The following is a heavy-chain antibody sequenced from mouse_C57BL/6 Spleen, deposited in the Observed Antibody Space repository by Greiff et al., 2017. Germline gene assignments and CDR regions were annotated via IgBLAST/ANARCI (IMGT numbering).Heavy chain of an antibody. J-gene: IGHJ2*01. CDR2: IDPSDSYT. CDR3: ARGNYYGSSRYYFDY. Sequence: QVQLKQSGAELVKPGASVKLSCKASGYTFTSYWMQWVKQRPGQGLEWIGEIDPSDSYTNYNQKFKGKATLTVDTSSSTAYMQLSSLTSEDSAVYYCARGNYYGSSRYYFDYWGQGTTLTVSS. D-gene: IGHD1-1*01. CDR1: GYTFTSYW. V-gene: IGHV1-50*01.